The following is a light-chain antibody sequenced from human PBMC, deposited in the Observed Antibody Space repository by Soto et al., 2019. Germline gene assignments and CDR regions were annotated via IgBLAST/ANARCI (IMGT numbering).Light chain of an antibody. J-gene: IGKJ1*01. V-gene: IGKV3-20*01. CDR2: GAS. CDR3: QHYGASPWT. Sequence: EIVLTQSPGTLSLSPGERAILSCRASQNVNNNYLAWYQQKPGQSPRLLIYGASSRATGIPDRFSGSGSGTDFTLTISRLEPEDFVVYFCQHYGASPWTFGQGTKVEIK. CDR1: QNVNNNY.